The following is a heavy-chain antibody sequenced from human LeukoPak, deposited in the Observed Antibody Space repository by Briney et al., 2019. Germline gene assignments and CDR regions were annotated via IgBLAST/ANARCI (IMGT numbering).Heavy chain of an antibody. CDR3: AREGSGSYLDY. D-gene: IGHD3-10*01. V-gene: IGHV3-48*02. CDR1: GFTFSNYS. J-gene: IGHJ4*02. Sequence: GGSLRLSCAASGFTFSNYSMNWVRQAPGKGLEWVSWISSTSNTIYYADSVKGRFTISRDNAKNSLDLQMNSLRDEDTAVYYCAREGSGSYLDYWGQGTLVTVSS. CDR2: ISSTSNTI.